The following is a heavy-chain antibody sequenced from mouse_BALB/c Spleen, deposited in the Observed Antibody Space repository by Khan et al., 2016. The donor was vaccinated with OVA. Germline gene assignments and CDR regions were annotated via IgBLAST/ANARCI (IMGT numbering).Heavy chain of an antibody. Sequence: SEEGESGSELKKLGETVKIFRKASGYIFTNYGMNWVKQSPGKALMWMGCINTYTGEPTFADDFKGRLAFSLETSANTAYFEINSRKNEDTATYFWARPPYVTYTRDHWGQGTPVTVSA. CDR1: GYIFTNYG. CDR3: ARPPYVTYTRDH. J-gene: IGHJ4*01. V-gene: IGHV9-3-1*01. CDR2: INTYTGEP. D-gene: IGHD1-1*01.